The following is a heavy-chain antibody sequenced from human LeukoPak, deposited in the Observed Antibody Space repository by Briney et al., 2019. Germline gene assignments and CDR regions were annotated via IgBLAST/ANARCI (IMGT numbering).Heavy chain of an antibody. D-gene: IGHD2-2*01. CDR3: AKVHIVVVPAAQADAFDI. V-gene: IGHV3-23*01. J-gene: IGHJ3*02. CDR1: GFTFSSYA. CDR2: ISGSSGST. Sequence: PGGSLRLSCAASGFTFSSYAMSWVRQAPGKGLEWVSAISGSSGSTYYADSVKGRFTISRDNSKNTLYLQMNSLRAEDTAVYYCAKVHIVVVPAAQADAFDIWGQGTMVTVSS.